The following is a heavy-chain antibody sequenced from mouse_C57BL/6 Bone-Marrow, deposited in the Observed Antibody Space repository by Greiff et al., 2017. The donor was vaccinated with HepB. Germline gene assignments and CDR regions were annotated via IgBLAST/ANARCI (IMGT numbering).Heavy chain of an antibody. Sequence: VQLQQSGAELVKPGASVKVSCKASGYTFTSYWMHWVKQRPGQGLEWIGRIHPSDSDTNYNQKFKGKATLTVDKSSSTAYMQLSSLTSEDSAVYYCAIAIYYYGSSPSWFAYWGQGTLVTVSA. D-gene: IGHD1-1*01. CDR1: GYTFTSYW. CDR3: AIAIYYYGSSPSWFAY. CDR2: IHPSDSDT. J-gene: IGHJ3*01. V-gene: IGHV1-74*01.